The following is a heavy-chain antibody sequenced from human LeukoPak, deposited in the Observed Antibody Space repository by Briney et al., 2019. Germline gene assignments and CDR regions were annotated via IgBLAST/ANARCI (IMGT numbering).Heavy chain of an antibody. Sequence: ASVKVSCKASGGTFSSYAISWVRQAPGQGLEWMGGIIPTFGTANYAQKFQGRVTITTDESTSTAYMELSSLRSEDTAVYYCARDNIVGAQEGAFDIWGQGTMVTVSS. D-gene: IGHD1-26*01. CDR1: GGTFSSYA. CDR3: ARDNIVGAQEGAFDI. CDR2: IIPTFGTA. V-gene: IGHV1-69*05. J-gene: IGHJ3*02.